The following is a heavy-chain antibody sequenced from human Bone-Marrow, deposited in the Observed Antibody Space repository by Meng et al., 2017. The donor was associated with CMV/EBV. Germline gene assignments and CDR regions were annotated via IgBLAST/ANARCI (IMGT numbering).Heavy chain of an antibody. V-gene: IGHV4-39*07. CDR2: IYYSGST. Sequence: SETLSLTCTVSGGSISSSSYYWGWIRQPPGKGLEWIGSIYYSGSTYYNPSLKSRVTISVDTSKNQFSLKLSSVTAADTPVYYCAREGIVVVPAANDAFDIWGQGTMVTVSS. J-gene: IGHJ3*02. CDR3: AREGIVVVPAANDAFDI. D-gene: IGHD2-2*01. CDR1: GGSISSSSYY.